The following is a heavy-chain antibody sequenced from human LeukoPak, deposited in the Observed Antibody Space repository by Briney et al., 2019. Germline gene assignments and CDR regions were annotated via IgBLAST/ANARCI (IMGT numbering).Heavy chain of an antibody. D-gene: IGHD5-24*01. CDR1: GYNFEILG. V-gene: IGHV1-18*01. J-gene: IGHJ2*01. CDR3: ARTLGGFTVDRATGFDL. CDR2: ISAYEGNT. Sequence: ASVKVSCKASGYNFEILGISWVRQAPGQGLEWMGWISAYEGNTDHAQKFEDRVTMTTDTSTNTAYMDLRNLTSDDTALYYCARTLGGFTVDRATGFDLWGRGTLVTVSS.